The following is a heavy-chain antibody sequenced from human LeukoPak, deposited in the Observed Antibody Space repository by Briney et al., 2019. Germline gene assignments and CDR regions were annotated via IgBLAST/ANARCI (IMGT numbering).Heavy chain of an antibody. Sequence: KASETLSLTCTVSGGSISSGSYYWSWIRQPAGKGLEWIGRIYTSGSTNYNPSLKSRVTISVDTSKNQFSLKLSSVTAADTAVYYCARIDYPVYFDYWGQGTLVTVSS. CDR2: IYTSGST. CDR1: GGSISSGSYY. V-gene: IGHV4-61*02. D-gene: IGHD4-11*01. CDR3: ARIDYPVYFDY. J-gene: IGHJ4*02.